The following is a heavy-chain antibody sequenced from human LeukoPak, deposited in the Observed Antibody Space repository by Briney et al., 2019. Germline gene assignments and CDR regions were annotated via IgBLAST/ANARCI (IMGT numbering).Heavy chain of an antibody. D-gene: IGHD1-26*01. CDR3: AREYSGSYFPDY. Sequence: SETLSITCTVSGGSISSSSYYWGWIRQPPGKGLEWIGSLYYSGSTYYNPSLKSRVTISVDTSKNQFSLKLSSVTAADTAVYYCAREYSGSYFPDYWGQGTLVTVSS. V-gene: IGHV4-39*07. J-gene: IGHJ4*02. CDR1: GGSISSSSYY. CDR2: LYYSGST.